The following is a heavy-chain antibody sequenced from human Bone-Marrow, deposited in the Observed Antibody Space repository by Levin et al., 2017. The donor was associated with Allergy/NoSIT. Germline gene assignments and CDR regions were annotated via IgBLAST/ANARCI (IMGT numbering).Heavy chain of an antibody. J-gene: IGHJ4*02. CDR2: INSDGSST. V-gene: IGHV3-74*01. CDR1: GFPFSSYW. Sequence: LSLTCAASGFPFSSYWMHWVRQAPGKGLVWVSRINSDGSSTSYADSVKGRFTISRDNAKNTLYLQMNSLRAEDTAVYYCARGYYDFWSGYYTSGGELDYWGQGTLVTVSS. D-gene: IGHD3-3*01. CDR3: ARGYYDFWSGYYTSGGELDY.